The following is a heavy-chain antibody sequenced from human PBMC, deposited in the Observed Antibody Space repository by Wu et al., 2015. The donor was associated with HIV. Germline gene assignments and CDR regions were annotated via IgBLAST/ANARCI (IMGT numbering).Heavy chain of an antibody. CDR2: IHPTNSRR. J-gene: IGHJ4*02. D-gene: IGHD3-16*01. Sequence: QLVQSGAEVKKPGASVKVSCKASGYTFTTYYMNWVRQAPGQGLEWMGLIHPTNSRRSYAEKFQGRVTMTRDTSTSTVYLEMSSLRSEDTALYYCARSGRWLGALTFLTSWGQGTQVTVSS. CDR3: ARSGRWLGALTFLTS. CDR1: GYTFTTYY. V-gene: IGHV1-46*01.